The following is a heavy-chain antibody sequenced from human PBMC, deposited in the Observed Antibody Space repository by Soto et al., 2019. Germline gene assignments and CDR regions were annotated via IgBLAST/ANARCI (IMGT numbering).Heavy chain of an antibody. Sequence: SATLSLTCTVSGGSISSSTYYWGWIRQSPGKGLEWIGSIYYRGGTYYNPSLKSRVTISVDTSKNQFSLKLNSVTAADTAVYYCASPPLGAWFDAGNYYMDVWGKGTTVTVSS. D-gene: IGHD3-10*01. CDR2: IYYRGGT. V-gene: IGHV4-39*01. CDR1: GGSISSSTYY. CDR3: ASPPLGAWFDAGNYYMDV. J-gene: IGHJ6*03.